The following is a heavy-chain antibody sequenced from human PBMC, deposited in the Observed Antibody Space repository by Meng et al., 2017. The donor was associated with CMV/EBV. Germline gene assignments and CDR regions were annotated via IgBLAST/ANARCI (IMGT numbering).Heavy chain of an antibody. CDR1: GYTFTSYY. J-gene: IGHJ4*02. CDR3: ARARDEYYFDY. V-gene: IGHV5-51*01. Sequence: KVSCKASGYTFTSYYMHWVRQAPGQGLEWMGIIYPGDSDTRYSPSFQGQVTISADKSISTAYLQWSSLKASDTAMYYCARARDEYYFDYWGQGTLVTVSS. CDR2: IYPGDSDT.